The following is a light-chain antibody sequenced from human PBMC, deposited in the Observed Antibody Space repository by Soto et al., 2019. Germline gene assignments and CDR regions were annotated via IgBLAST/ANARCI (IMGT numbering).Light chain of an antibody. CDR2: RNN. CDR1: NSNIGAGFD. V-gene: IGLV1-40*01. Sequence: QSVLTQPPSVSGAPGQRVTISCTGSNSNIGAGFDVHWYQQFPGTAPKLLIYRNNQRPSGVPDRFSGSKSGTSASLAITGLQAEDEADYYCQSFWVFGGGTKRPS. J-gene: IGLJ2*01. CDR3: QSFWV.